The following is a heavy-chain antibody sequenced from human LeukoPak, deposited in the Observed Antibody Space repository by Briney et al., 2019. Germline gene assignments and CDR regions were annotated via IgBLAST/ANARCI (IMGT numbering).Heavy chain of an antibody. D-gene: IGHD3-22*01. CDR2: ISGSGGST. Sequence: PGGSLRLSCAASGFTFSSYAMSWVRQAPGKGLEWVSAISGSGGSTYYADSVKGRFTISRDNSRNTLYLQMNSLRAEDTAVYYCAKDRRRSSVVVTDVWFDPWGQGTLVTVSS. CDR3: AKDRRRSSVVVTDVWFDP. J-gene: IGHJ5*02. CDR1: GFTFSSYA. V-gene: IGHV3-23*01.